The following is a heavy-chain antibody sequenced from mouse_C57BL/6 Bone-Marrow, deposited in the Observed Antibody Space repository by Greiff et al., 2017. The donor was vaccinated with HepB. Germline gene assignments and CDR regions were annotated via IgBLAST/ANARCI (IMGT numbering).Heavy chain of an antibody. J-gene: IGHJ3*01. CDR1: GYALSSSW. V-gene: IGHV1-82*01. Sequence: QVQLKQSGPELVKPGASVKISCKASGYALSSSWMNWVKQRPGKGLEWIGRIYPGDGDTNYNGKFKGKATLTADKSSSTAYMQLSSLTSEDSAVYFCAIDAPWFAYWGQGTLVTVSA. CDR2: IYPGDGDT. CDR3: AIDAPWFAY.